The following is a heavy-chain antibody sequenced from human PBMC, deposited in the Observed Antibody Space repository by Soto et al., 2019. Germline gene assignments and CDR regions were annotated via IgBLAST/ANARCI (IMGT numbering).Heavy chain of an antibody. CDR3: ARREAYLSSGYYYFDY. CDR1: GGTFSSHG. D-gene: IGHD6-19*01. CDR2: IIPFFGTA. J-gene: IGHJ4*02. V-gene: IGHV1-69*13. Sequence: SVKVSCKASGGTFSSHGIFWVRQAPGQGLEWMGGIIPFFGTANYAQNFQGRVTITADESTSTAYMELSRLTSDDTAVYYCARREAYLSSGYYYFDYWGQGTLVTVSS.